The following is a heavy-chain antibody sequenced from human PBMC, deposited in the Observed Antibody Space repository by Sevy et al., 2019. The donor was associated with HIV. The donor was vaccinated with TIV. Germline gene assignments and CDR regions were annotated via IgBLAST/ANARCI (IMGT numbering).Heavy chain of an antibody. CDR1: GYSISSGYF. D-gene: IGHD2-15*01. V-gene: IGHV4-38-2*02. Sequence: SETLSLTCSVSGYSISSGYFWGWIRQPPGMGLEWIGSIYHSGSTYYNPSLKSRVTLSADTSKNQFSLKLSSVTAADTAVYYCARGRGYCSGGYCNWFDPWGQGTLVTVSS. CDR3: ARGRGYCSGGYCNWFDP. J-gene: IGHJ5*02. CDR2: IYHSGST.